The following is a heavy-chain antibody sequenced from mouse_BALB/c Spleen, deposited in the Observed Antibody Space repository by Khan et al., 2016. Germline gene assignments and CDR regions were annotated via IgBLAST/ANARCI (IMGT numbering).Heavy chain of an antibody. CDR1: GYTFTIYT. V-gene: IGHV1-4*01. Sequence: QVRLQQSGAELARPGASVKMSCKAAGYTFTIYTMHWVKQRPGQGLEWIGYINPSSGYTNYNQKFKDKATLTADKSSSTAYMQLSSLTSEDSAVYYCARSSRMGGNYHFDYWGQGTTLTVSS. CDR3: ARSSRMGGNYHFDY. CDR2: INPSSGYT. D-gene: IGHD2-1*01. J-gene: IGHJ2*01.